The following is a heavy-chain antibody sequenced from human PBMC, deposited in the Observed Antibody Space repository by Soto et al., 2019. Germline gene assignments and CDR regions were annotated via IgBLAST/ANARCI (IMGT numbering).Heavy chain of an antibody. CDR2: IRSKSTSYTT. Sequence: VGSLRLSCAGSGFTFSDYYMDWVRQAPGKGLEWVGRIRSKSTSYTTEYATSVKGRFTISRDDSKNSLHLQMSSLGTEDTAVYYCARTYHTSSYFPYYFDSWGQGTLVTVSS. J-gene: IGHJ4*02. D-gene: IGHD3-22*01. V-gene: IGHV3-72*01. CDR3: ARTYHTSSYFPYYFDS. CDR1: GFTFSDYY.